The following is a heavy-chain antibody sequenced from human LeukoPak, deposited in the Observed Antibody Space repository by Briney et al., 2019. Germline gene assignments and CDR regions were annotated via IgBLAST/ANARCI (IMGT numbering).Heavy chain of an antibody. CDR2: IPHDGSNK. Sequence: GRSLRLSCAASGFTFSRYGMHWVRQAPGKGLEWVATIPHDGSNKNYGDSVKGRFTISRDNSKNTLYVQMNSLRAEDTAVYFCAKDWGDYYASGSSYLDDWGQGTLVTVSS. D-gene: IGHD3-10*01. V-gene: IGHV3-30*18. J-gene: IGHJ4*02. CDR1: GFTFSRYG. CDR3: AKDWGDYYASGSSYLDD.